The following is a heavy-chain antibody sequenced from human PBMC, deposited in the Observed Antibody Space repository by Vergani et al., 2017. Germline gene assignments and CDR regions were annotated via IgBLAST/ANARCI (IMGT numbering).Heavy chain of an antibody. CDR1: GFTFSSYA. CDR2: ISGSGGNT. CDR3: AKHGYCSGGSCTGWFDP. Sequence: EVQLLESGGNLIQPGGSLRLSCGASGFTFSSYAMTWVRLAPGKGLQWVSAISGSGGNTFYTDSVKGRFTISRDNSKNTLYLQMNSLRAEDTAVYYCAKHGYCSGGSCTGWFDPWGQGTLVTVSS. V-gene: IGHV3-23*01. J-gene: IGHJ5*02. D-gene: IGHD2-15*01.